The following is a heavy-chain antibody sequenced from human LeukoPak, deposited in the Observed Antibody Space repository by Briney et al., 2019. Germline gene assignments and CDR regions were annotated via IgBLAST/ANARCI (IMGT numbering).Heavy chain of an antibody. Sequence: GRSLRLSCAASGFTFSSYWMSWVRQAPGKGLEWVANIKQDGSEKYYVDSVKGRFTISRDNAKNSLYLQMNSLRAEDTAVYYCARDSYYYDSSGSNAFDIWGQGTMVTVSS. CDR3: ARDSYYYDSSGSNAFDI. CDR2: IKQDGSEK. J-gene: IGHJ3*02. V-gene: IGHV3-7*01. D-gene: IGHD3-22*01. CDR1: GFTFSSYW.